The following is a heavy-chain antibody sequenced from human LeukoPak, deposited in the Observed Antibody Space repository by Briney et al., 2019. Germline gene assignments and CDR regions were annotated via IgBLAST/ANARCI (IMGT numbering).Heavy chain of an antibody. D-gene: IGHD2-15*01. CDR2: ISAYNGNT. CDR1: GYTFSIYG. V-gene: IGHV1-18*01. Sequence: ASVKVSCKASGYTFSIYGFSWVRQAPGQGLEWMGWISAYNGNTNYAQKFQGRVTMTTDTSTSTAHMELRSLRSDDTAVYYCARSEDFDYWGQGTLVTVSS. J-gene: IGHJ4*02. CDR3: ARSEDFDY.